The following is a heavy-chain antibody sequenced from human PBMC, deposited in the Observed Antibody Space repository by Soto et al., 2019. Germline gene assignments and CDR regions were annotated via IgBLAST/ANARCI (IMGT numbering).Heavy chain of an antibody. V-gene: IGHV1-18*01. D-gene: IGHD3-16*02. CDR2: ISAYNGNT. Sequence: GASVKVSCKASGYTFTSYGISWVRQAPGQGLEWMGWISAYNGNTNYAQKLQGRVTMTTDTSTSTAYMELRSLRSDDTAVYYCARETNVWGSYRLYYFDYWGQGTLVTVSS. CDR1: GYTFTSYG. J-gene: IGHJ4*02. CDR3: ARETNVWGSYRLYYFDY.